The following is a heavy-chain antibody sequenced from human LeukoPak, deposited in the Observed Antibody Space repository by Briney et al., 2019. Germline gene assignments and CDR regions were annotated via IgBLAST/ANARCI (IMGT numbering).Heavy chain of an antibody. Sequence: SETLSLTSAVYGGSFSGYYWSWLRQPPGKGLEWIGEINHSGSTNHNPSLKSRVTISVDTSKNQFSLKLSSVTAAATAVYYCARRLLRSMTNLDYWGQGTLVTVSS. D-gene: IGHD4-11*01. J-gene: IGHJ4*02. V-gene: IGHV4-34*01. CDR1: GGSFSGYY. CDR2: INHSGST. CDR3: ARRLLRSMTNLDY.